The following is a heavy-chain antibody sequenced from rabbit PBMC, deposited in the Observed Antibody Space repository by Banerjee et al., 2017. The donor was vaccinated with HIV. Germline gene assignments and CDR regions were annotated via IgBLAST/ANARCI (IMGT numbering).Heavy chain of an antibody. J-gene: IGHJ4*01. Sequence: QEQLVESGGGLVKPEGSLTLTCKASGFDLSSYYYMCWVRQAPGKGLEWIGCIDTSSGSAYYASWVISRFTISSDNAQNTVDLQMNSLTAADTATYFCATSYVGSSGDWYFSLWGPGTLVTVS. V-gene: IGHV1S43*01. CDR2: IDTSSGSA. CDR3: ATSYVGSSGDWYFSL. CDR1: GFDLSSYYY. D-gene: IGHD1-1*01.